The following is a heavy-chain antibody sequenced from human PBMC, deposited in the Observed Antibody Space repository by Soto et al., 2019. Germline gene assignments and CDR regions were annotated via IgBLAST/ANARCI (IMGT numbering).Heavy chain of an antibody. J-gene: IGHJ4*02. CDR1: GFTFSSYG. D-gene: IGHD5-12*01. CDR3: AKVRGYSGYDPH. CDR2: ISYDGSNK. V-gene: IGHV3-30*18. Sequence: GGSLRLSCAASGFTFSSYGMHWVRQAPGKGLEWVAVISYDGSNKYYADSVKGRFTISRDNSKNTLYLQMNSLRAEDTAVYYCAKVRGYSGYDPHWGQGTLVTVSS.